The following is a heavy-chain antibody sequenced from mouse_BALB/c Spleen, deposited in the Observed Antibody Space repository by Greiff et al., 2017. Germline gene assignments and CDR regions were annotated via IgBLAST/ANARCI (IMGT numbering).Heavy chain of an antibody. CDR2: MDPENGDT. V-gene: IGHV14-4*02. CDR3: THYYGSSYGFAY. Sequence: VQLQQSGAELVRSGASVKLSCTASGFNIKDYYMHWVKQRPEQGLEWIGWMDPENGDTEYAPKFQGKATMTADTSSNTAYLQLSSLTSEDTAVYYCTHYYGSSYGFAYWGQGTLVTVSA. J-gene: IGHJ3*01. CDR1: GFNIKDYY. D-gene: IGHD1-1*01.